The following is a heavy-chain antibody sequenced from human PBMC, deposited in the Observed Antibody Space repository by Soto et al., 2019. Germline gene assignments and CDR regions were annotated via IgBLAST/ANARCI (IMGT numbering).Heavy chain of an antibody. J-gene: IGHJ4*02. CDR1: GFTFNTYS. D-gene: IGHD4-17*01. CDR3: ARAGGTTVTGLWHFDS. Sequence: GGSLRLSCEASGFTFNTYSMHWVRQPPGKGLEWLAAIWYDGTQKYYADSVKGRFIISRDNSKKTLYLEMNSLRAEDTAVYYCARAGGTTVTGLWHFDSWGQGILVTVSS. CDR2: IWYDGTQK. V-gene: IGHV3-33*01.